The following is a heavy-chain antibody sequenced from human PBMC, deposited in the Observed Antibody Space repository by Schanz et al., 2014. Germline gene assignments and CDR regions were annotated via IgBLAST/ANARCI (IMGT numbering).Heavy chain of an antibody. CDR3: ARDSGSRYYGLDV. CDR2: ISSSGSTI. D-gene: IGHD1-26*01. V-gene: IGHV3-11*04. Sequence: MQLLESGGGLAQPGGSLRLSCAASGFTFSDYYMSWIRQAPGKGLEWVSYISSSGSTIYYAYSVKGRFTISRDNAKNSLYLQMNSLRAEDTGVYYCARDSGSRYYGLDVWGQGTTVTVSS. CDR1: GFTFSDYY. J-gene: IGHJ6*02.